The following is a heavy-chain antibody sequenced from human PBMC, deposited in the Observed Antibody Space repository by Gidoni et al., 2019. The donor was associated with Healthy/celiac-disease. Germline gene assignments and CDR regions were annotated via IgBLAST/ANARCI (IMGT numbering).Heavy chain of an antibody. CDR1: GFTFSSYS. CDR3: ARDEYSNYSQRIDY. D-gene: IGHD4-4*01. J-gene: IGHJ4*02. CDR2: ISSSSSTI. Sequence: EVQLVESGGGLVQPGGSLRLSCAASGFTFSSYSMNWVRQAPGKGLEWVSYISSSSSTIYYADSVKGRFTISRDNAKNSLYLQMNSLRDEDTAVYYCARDEYSNYSQRIDYWGQGTLVTVSS. V-gene: IGHV3-48*02.